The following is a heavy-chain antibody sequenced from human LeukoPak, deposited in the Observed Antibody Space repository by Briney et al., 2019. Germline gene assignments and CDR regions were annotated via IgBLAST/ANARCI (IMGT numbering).Heavy chain of an antibody. D-gene: IGHD2-21*01. CDR2: ISYDGSNK. J-gene: IGHJ4*02. Sequence: GRSLRLSCAASGFTFSSYAMHWVRQAPGKGLEWVAVISYDGSNKYYADSVKGRFTISRDNSKNTLYLQMNSLRAEDTAVYYCARDRHSLLYWGQGTLVTVSS. CDR1: GFTFSSYA. V-gene: IGHV3-30-3*01. CDR3: ARDRHSLLY.